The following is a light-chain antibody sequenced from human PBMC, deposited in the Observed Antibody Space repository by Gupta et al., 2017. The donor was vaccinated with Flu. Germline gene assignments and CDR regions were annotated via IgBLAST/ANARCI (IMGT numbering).Light chain of an antibody. V-gene: IGLV1-51*02. CDR1: SSNIGNNY. Sequence: QSVLTQPPSVSAAPGQKVTISCSGSSSNIGNNYVSWYQQLPGTAPKLLIYENNKRPSGIPDRFSGSKTGTSATLGITGLQTGDEADYYCGTGDSSRSAVVFGGGTKLTVL. CDR2: ENN. J-gene: IGLJ2*01. CDR3: GTGDSSRSAVV.